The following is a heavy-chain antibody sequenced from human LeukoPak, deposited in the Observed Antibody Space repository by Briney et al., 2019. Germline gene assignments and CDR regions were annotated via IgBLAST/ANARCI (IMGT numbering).Heavy chain of an antibody. J-gene: IGHJ3*02. Sequence: GGSLRLSCAASGFTFSNTWMSWVRQAPGKGLEGGGRIKSKTNGCTTDYDAPVKGRFTISRDDSKNTLYLQMNSLKTEDTAVYYCTTYGSGDAFDIWGQGTVVTVSS. CDR3: TTYGSGDAFDI. CDR1: GFTFSNTW. D-gene: IGHD6-19*01. V-gene: IGHV3-15*01. CDR2: IKSKTNGCTT.